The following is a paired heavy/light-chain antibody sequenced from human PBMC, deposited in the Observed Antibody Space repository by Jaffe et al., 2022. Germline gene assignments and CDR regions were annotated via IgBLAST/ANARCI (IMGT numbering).Heavy chain of an antibody. D-gene: IGHD3-10*01. CDR3: ARQYYGSGSYYEAYFDY. Sequence: EVQLVESGGGLVQPGGSLRLSCAASGFTFSSYEMNWVRQAPGKGLEWVSYISSSGSTIYYADSVKGRFTISRDNAKNSLYLQMNSLRAEDTAVYYCARQYYGSGSYYEAYFDYWGQGTLVTVSS. V-gene: IGHV3-48*03. CDR1: GFTFSSYE. CDR2: ISSSGSTI. J-gene: IGHJ4*02.
Light chain of an antibody. V-gene: IGKV3-11*01. CDR3: QQRSNWPPVYT. Sequence: EIVLTQSPATLSLSPGERATLSCRASQSVSSYLAWYQQKPGQAPRLLIYDASNRATGIPARFSGSGSGTDFTLTISSLEPEDFAVYYCQQRSNWPPVYTFGQGTKLEIK. CDR2: DAS. J-gene: IGKJ2*01. CDR1: QSVSSY.